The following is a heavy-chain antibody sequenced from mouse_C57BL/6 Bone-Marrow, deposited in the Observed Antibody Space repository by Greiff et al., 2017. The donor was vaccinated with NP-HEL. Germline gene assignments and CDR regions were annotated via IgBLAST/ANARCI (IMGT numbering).Heavy chain of an antibody. CDR2: IHPNSGST. CDR1: GYTFTSYW. CDR3: ARAKYYTPFDY. J-gene: IGHJ2*01. Sequence: QVQLKQPGAELVKPGASVKLSCKASGYTFTSYWMHWVKQRPGQGLEWIGMIHPNSGSTNYNEKFKSKATLTVDKSSSTAYMQLSSLTSEDSAVYYCARAKYYTPFDYWGQGTTLTVSS. V-gene: IGHV1-64*01. D-gene: IGHD2-12*01.